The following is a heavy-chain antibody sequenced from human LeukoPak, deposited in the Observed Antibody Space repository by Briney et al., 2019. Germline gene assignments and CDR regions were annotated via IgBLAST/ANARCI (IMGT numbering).Heavy chain of an antibody. CDR3: ARGARGGIFGVVIYYGMDV. CDR2: MNPNSGNT. D-gene: IGHD3-3*01. J-gene: IGHJ6*02. CDR1: GYTFTSYD. Sequence: ASVKVSCKASGYTFTSYDINWVRQATGQGLEWMGWMNPNSGNTGYAQKFQGRVTMTRNTSISKAYMELSSLRSEDTAVYYCARGARGGIFGVVIYYGMDVWGQGTTVTVSS. V-gene: IGHV1-8*01.